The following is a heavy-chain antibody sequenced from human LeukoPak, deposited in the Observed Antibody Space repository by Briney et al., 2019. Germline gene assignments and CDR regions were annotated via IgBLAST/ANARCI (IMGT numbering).Heavy chain of an antibody. CDR1: GFTFSDYG. D-gene: IGHD2-2*01. CDR2: ISRSGSYI. J-gene: IGHJ4*02. Sequence: GGSLRLSCAASGFTFSDYGMNWVRQAPGKGLEWVSSISRSGSYIYYADSVKGRFTLSRDNAKNLLFLQMNSLRAEDTAVYYCAKDREIVVVPAAHPNYFDYWGQGTAVTVSS. CDR3: AKDREIVVVPAAHPNYFDY. V-gene: IGHV3-21*01.